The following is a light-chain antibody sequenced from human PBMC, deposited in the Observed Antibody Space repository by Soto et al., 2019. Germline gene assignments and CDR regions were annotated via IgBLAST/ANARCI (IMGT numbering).Light chain of an antibody. Sequence: EIVLTQSPGTLSLSPAERATLSCRASQSVSSSYLAWYQQKPGQAPRLLIYGASSRATGIPDRFSGSGSGTDFILTISRLEPEDFAVNYCQQYGSSPPYTFGQGTKLEIK. J-gene: IGKJ2*01. V-gene: IGKV3-20*01. CDR3: QQYGSSPPYT. CDR2: GAS. CDR1: QSVSSSY.